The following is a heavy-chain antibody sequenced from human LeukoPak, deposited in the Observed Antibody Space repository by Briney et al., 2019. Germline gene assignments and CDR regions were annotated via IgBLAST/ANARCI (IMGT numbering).Heavy chain of an antibody. Sequence: GGSLRLSCAASGFTVSNNYMTWVRQVPGKGLEWVSLIYSGGTTYYADSVKGRFTISRDNSENTLYLQMNSLRAEDTAVYYCASGEWPPNYWGQGTLVTVSS. V-gene: IGHV3-53*01. CDR2: IYSGGTT. D-gene: IGHD3-10*01. CDR3: ASGEWPPNY. CDR1: GFTVSNNY. J-gene: IGHJ4*02.